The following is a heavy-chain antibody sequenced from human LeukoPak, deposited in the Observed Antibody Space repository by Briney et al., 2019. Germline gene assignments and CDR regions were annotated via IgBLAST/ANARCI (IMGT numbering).Heavy chain of an antibody. J-gene: IGHJ5*02. CDR1: GFTFKLYA. CDR3: AKDRGPYVGIDNNWFDP. D-gene: IGHD3-10*02. V-gene: IGHV3-23*01. CDR2: IGGSGDGT. Sequence: GGSLRLSCTASGFTFKLYAMTWVRQAPGKGLEWVSGIGGSGDGTHYTHSVKGRFTISRDNSKNTLYLQMNSLRAEDTAVYYCAKDRGPYVGIDNNWFDPWGQGTLAIVSS.